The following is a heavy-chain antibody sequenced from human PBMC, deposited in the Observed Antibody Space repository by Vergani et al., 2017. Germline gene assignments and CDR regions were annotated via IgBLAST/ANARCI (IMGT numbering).Heavy chain of an antibody. J-gene: IGHJ4*02. CDR1: GFSLTTGGEG. Sequence: QITLRESGPTLVKPTQTLTLTCTFSGFSLTTGGEGVGWIRQPPGRALEWLAIVFWDDDKRYSPSLMNRVTITRDNSRNQVVLTMTNIDPVDTATYYCTHRPDCSVGHCYYDYWGQGTLVTVSS. CDR2: VFWDDDK. CDR3: THRPDCSVGHCYYDY. V-gene: IGHV2-5*02. D-gene: IGHD2-15*01.